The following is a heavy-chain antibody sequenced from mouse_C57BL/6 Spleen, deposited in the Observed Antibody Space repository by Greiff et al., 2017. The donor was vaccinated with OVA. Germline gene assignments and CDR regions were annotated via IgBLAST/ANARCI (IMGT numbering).Heavy chain of an antibody. V-gene: IGHV1-81*01. CDR1: GYTFTSYG. D-gene: IGHD2-4*01. CDR3: ARHGDYDSFDY. Sequence: QVHVKQSGAELARPGASVKLSCKASGYTFTSYGISWVKQRTGQGLEWIGEIYPRSGNTYYNEKFKGKATLTADKSSSTAYMELRSLTSEDSAVYFCARHGDYDSFDYWGQGTTLTVSS. CDR2: IYPRSGNT. J-gene: IGHJ2*01.